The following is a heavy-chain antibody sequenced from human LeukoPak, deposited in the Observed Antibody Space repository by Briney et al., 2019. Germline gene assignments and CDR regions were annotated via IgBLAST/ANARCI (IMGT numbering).Heavy chain of an antibody. CDR3: AKGYGWEASYYYYYMDV. V-gene: IGHV3-53*05. Sequence: GGSLRLSCAASGFTVSSNDMSWVRQAPGKGLECISVIYSGGSTDYADSVKGRLTISRDNSKNTLYLQMNSLRAEDTAAYYCAKGYGWEASYYYYYMDVWGKGTTVTISS. J-gene: IGHJ6*03. D-gene: IGHD1-26*01. CDR2: IYSGGST. CDR1: GFTVSSND.